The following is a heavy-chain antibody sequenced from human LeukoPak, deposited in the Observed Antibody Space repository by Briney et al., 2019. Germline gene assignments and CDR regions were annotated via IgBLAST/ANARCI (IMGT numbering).Heavy chain of an antibody. Sequence: ASVKVSCKASGYTFTGYYMHWVRQAPGQGLEWMGRINPNSGGTNYAQKFQGRVTMTRDTSISTAYVELSRLRSDDTAVYYCARDYCSSTSCLFDYWGQGTLVTVSS. J-gene: IGHJ4*02. CDR2: INPNSGGT. D-gene: IGHD2-2*01. V-gene: IGHV1-2*06. CDR1: GYTFTGYY. CDR3: ARDYCSSTSCLFDY.